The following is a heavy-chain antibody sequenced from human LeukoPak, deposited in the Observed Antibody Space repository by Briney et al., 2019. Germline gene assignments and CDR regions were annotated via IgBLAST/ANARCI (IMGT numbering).Heavy chain of an antibody. CDR1: GGSISSYY. J-gene: IGHJ4*02. V-gene: IGHV4-59*08. D-gene: IGHD2-2*01. CDR2: IYYSGST. Sequence: SETLSLTCAVSGGSISSYYWSWIRQPPGKGLEWIGYIYYSGSTNYNPSLKSRVTISVDTSKNQFSLKLSSVTAADTAVYYCHFKYCSSSTCFYYFDYWGQGTLVTVSS. CDR3: HFKYCSSSTCFYYFDY.